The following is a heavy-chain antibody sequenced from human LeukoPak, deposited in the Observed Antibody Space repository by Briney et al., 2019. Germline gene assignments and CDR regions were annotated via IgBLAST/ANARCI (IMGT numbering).Heavy chain of an antibody. CDR3: ARGRTGYSSGYDAFDI. CDR1: GFTFSTYS. D-gene: IGHD6-19*01. CDR2: ISSSSSYI. V-gene: IGHV3-21*01. Sequence: GGSLRLSCAASGFTFSTYSMNWVRQAPGKGLEWVSSISSSSSYIYYADSVKGRFTISRDNAKNSLYLQMNSLRAEDTAVYYCARGRTGYSSGYDAFDIWGQGTMVTVSS. J-gene: IGHJ3*02.